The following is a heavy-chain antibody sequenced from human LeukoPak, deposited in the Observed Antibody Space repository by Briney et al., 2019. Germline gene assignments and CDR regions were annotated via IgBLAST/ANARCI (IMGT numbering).Heavy chain of an antibody. CDR3: ARGRLARSPYFDY. CDR2: IYYSGST. V-gene: IGHV4-59*01. Sequence: SETLSLTCAVYGGSFSSYYWSWIRQPPGKGLEWIGYIYYSGSTDYNPSLKSRVTISVDTSKNQFSLKLTSVTAADTAVYYCARGRLARSPYFDYWGQGTLVTVSS. D-gene: IGHD6-19*01. CDR1: GGSFSSYY. J-gene: IGHJ4*02.